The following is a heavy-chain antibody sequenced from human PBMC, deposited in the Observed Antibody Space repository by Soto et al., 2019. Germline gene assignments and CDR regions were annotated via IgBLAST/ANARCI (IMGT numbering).Heavy chain of an antibody. CDR1: GDSISSGGYS. CDR2: IYHSGGT. Sequence: QLQLQESGSGLVKPSQTLSLTCAVSGDSISSGGYSWNWIRQPPGKGLEWMGYIYHSGGTDYNPSLKSRVTISVDRSKNQFSLNLRSVTAADTAVYYCARDDRSGYFFDYWGQGTLVTVSS. D-gene: IGHD3-22*01. CDR3: ARDDRSGYFFDY. V-gene: IGHV4-30-2*01. J-gene: IGHJ4*02.